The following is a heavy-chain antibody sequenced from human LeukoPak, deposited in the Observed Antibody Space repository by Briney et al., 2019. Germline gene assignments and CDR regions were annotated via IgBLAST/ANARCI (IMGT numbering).Heavy chain of an antibody. V-gene: IGHV4-59*01. J-gene: IGHJ4*02. D-gene: IGHD1-26*01. CDR1: GGSISSYY. CDR2: IYYSGST. CDR3: ARANHRGTKFPFDY. Sequence: SETLSLTCTVPGGSISSYYWSWIRQPPGKGLEWIGYIYYSGSTNYNPSLKSRVTISVDTSKNQFSLKLSSVTAADTAVYYCARANHRGTKFPFDYWGQGTLVTVSS.